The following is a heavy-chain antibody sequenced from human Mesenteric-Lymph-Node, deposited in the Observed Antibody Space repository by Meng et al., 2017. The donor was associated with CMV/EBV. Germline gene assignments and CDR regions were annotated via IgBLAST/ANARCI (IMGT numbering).Heavy chain of an antibody. D-gene: IGHD3/OR15-3a*01. CDR1: GGSVSSNSAA. Sequence: SQTPSLTRAISGGSVSSNSAAWNWIRQSPSRGLEWLGRTYYRSKWYNDYAVSVKSRITINSDTPKNQFSLQLNSVTPEDTAVYYCARDRGDIMICDYWGQGTVVTVSS. CDR3: ARDRGDIMICDY. V-gene: IGHV6-1*01. J-gene: IGHJ4*02. CDR2: TYYRSKWYN.